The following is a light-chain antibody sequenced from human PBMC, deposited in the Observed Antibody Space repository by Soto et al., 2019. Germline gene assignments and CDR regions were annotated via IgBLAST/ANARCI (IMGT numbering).Light chain of an antibody. CDR1: QSLLHSNGYNY. CDR2: LGS. Sequence: DIVMTQSPLSLPVTPGEPASISCRSSQSLLHSNGYNYLVWYLQKPGQSPQLLVYLGSNRASGVPDRFSGSESGTDFTLKISRVEAEDVGVYYCMQALQTPFTFGPGTKVDVK. J-gene: IGKJ3*01. CDR3: MQALQTPFT. V-gene: IGKV2-28*01.